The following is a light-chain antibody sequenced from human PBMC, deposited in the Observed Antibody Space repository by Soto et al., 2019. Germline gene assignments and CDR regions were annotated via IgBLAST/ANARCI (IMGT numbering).Light chain of an antibody. CDR2: GAS. Sequence: ENVVTQSPGTLSLSPGERATLSCRASQGISNNYLAWYQQKPGQAPRVLIYGASSRATGIPDRFSGSGSGTDSPLTIRTLGPEDSALYYCQQYGRSTPTFGQGTKLEI. CDR1: QGISNNY. J-gene: IGKJ2*01. V-gene: IGKV3-20*01. CDR3: QQYGRSTPT.